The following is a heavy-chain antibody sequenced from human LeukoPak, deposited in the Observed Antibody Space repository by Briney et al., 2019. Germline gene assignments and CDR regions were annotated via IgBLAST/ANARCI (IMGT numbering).Heavy chain of an antibody. CDR3: ARALSAWKIVVVPAAMTRGAFDI. V-gene: IGHV4-34*01. D-gene: IGHD2-2*01. CDR1: GFTFSDYY. Sequence: LRLSCAVSGFTFSDYYMSWIRQPPGKGLEWIGEINHSGSTNYNPSLKSRVTISVDTSKNQFSLKLSSVTAADTAVYYCARALSAWKIVVVPAAMTRGAFDIWGQGTMVTVSS. CDR2: INHSGST. J-gene: IGHJ3*02.